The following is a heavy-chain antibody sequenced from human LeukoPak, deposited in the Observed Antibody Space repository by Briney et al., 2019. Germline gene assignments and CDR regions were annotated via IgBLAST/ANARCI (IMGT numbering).Heavy chain of an antibody. CDR1: GGSISSYY. CDR3: ARGDILTGYLVY. D-gene: IGHD3-9*01. CDR2: IYTSGST. V-gene: IGHV4-4*07. J-gene: IGHJ4*02. Sequence: EPSETLSLTCTVSGGSISSYYWTWIRQPAGKGLEWIGRIYTSGSTNYNPSLKSRVTISVDTSKNQFSLKLSSVTAADTAVYYCARGDILTGYLVYWGQGTLVTVSS.